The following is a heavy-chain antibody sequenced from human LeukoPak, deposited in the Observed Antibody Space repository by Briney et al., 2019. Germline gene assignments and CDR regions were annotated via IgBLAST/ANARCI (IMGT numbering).Heavy chain of an antibody. CDR1: GFTFDDYG. D-gene: IGHD2-2*01. J-gene: IGHJ6*03. CDR3: ARKAAIDYYYYYMDV. V-gene: IGHV3-20*04. Sequence: GGFLRLSCAASGFTFDDYGMSWVRQAPGKGLEWVSGINWNGGSTGYADSVKGRFTISRDNAKNSLYLQMNSLRAEDTALYYCARKAAIDYYYYYMDVWGKGTTVTISS. CDR2: INWNGGST.